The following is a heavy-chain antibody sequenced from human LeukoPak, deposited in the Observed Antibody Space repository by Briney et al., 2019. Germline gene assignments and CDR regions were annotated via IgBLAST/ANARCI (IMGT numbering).Heavy chain of an antibody. V-gene: IGHV4-34*01. CDR1: GGSFSGYY. CDR3: ARFGYYYGKCGMDV. J-gene: IGHJ6*02. Sequence: SETLSLTCAVYGGSFSGYYWSWIRQPPGKGLEWIGEINHSGSTNYNPSLKSRVTISVDTSKNQFSLKLSSVTAADTAVYYCARFGYYYGKCGMDVWGQGTTVTVSS. D-gene: IGHD3-10*01. CDR2: INHSGST.